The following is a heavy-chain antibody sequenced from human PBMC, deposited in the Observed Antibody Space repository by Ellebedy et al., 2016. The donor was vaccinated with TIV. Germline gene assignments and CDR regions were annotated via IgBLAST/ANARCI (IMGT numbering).Heavy chain of an antibody. Sequence: MPSETLSLTCGVSGASFSGSYWSYIRQTPGKGLEWIGEISLSGSPNYNPSLRGRVTMSLDTSNNHFSLNLTSVTAADTAVYYCATAVRDDWSLSLWGQGTQVTVAS. CDR1: GASFSGSY. D-gene: IGHD3-9*01. J-gene: IGHJ4*02. CDR3: ATAVRDDWSLSL. CDR2: ISLSGSP. V-gene: IGHV4-34*01.